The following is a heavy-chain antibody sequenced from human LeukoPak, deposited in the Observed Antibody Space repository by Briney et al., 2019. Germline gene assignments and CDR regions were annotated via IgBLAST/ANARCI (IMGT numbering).Heavy chain of an antibody. CDR2: IYYSGST. Sequence: SETLSLTCTVSGGSISSSSYYWGWIRLPPGKGLEWIGSIYYSGSTYYNPSLKSRVTISVDTSENQFSLKLSSVTAADTAVYYCAREGCSGGSCYSNYWGQGTLVTVSS. CDR1: GGSISSSSYY. J-gene: IGHJ4*02. CDR3: AREGCSGGSCYSNY. D-gene: IGHD2-15*01. V-gene: IGHV4-39*02.